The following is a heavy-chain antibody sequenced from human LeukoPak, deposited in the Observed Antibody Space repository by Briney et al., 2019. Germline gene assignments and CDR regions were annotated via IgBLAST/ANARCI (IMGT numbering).Heavy chain of an antibody. CDR1: GFTFSSYW. Sequence: GGSLRLSCAASGFTFSSYWMHWVRQAPGKGLVWVSRINSDGSSTSYADSVKGRFTISRDNAKNTLYLQMNSLRAEDTAVYYCAKRVIQLSQAPSYYFDYWGQGTLVTVSS. CDR2: INSDGSST. CDR3: AKRVIQLSQAPSYYFDY. V-gene: IGHV3-74*01. J-gene: IGHJ4*02. D-gene: IGHD5-18*01.